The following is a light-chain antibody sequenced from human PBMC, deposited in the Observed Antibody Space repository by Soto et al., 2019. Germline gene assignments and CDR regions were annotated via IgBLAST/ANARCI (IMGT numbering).Light chain of an antibody. Sequence: DIQMTQSPSILSASVGDRVTITCRASQSISSWLAWYQQKPGKAPNLLIYKASHLENGVPSRFSGSGSGTEFTLTISSLQPGDFATYYCQHYNTYPWTFGKGTPV. CDR3: QHYNTYPWT. CDR2: KAS. V-gene: IGKV1-5*03. J-gene: IGKJ1*01. CDR1: QSISSW.